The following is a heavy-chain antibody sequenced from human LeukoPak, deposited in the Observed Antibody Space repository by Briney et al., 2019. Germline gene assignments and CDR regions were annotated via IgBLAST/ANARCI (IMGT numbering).Heavy chain of an antibody. CDR1: GYTFTGYY. CDR3: ARYLYYYGSGSYCWFDP. D-gene: IGHD3-10*01. J-gene: IGHJ5*02. Sequence: GASVKVSCKASGYTFTGYYMHWVRQAPGQGLEWMGWINPNSGGTNYAQKFQGRVTMTRDTSISTAYMELSRLRSDDTAVYYCARYLYYYGSGSYCWFDPWGQGTLVTVSS. V-gene: IGHV1-2*02. CDR2: INPNSGGT.